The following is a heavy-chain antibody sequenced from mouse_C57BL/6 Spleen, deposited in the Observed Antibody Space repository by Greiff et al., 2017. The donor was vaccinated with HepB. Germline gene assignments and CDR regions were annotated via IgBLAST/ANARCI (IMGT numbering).Heavy chain of an antibody. J-gene: IGHJ4*01. V-gene: IGHV1-4*01. CDR1: GYTFTSYT. CDR2: INPSSGYT. CDR3: AATGSYYYAMDY. D-gene: IGHD4-1*02. Sequence: QVQLKESGAELARPGASVKMSCKASGYTFTSYTMHWVKQRPGQGLEWIGYINPSSGYTKYNQKFKDKATLTADKSSSTAYMQLSSLTSEDSAVYYCAATGSYYYAMDYWGQGTSVTVSS.